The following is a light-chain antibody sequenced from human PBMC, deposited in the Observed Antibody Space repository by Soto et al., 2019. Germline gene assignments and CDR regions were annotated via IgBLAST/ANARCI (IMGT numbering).Light chain of an antibody. J-gene: IGKJ1*01. Sequence: EIVMTQSPATLSVSPGERATLSCRASQSVSSNLAWYQQKPGQAPRLLIYGASTRATGIPARFSGSGSGTEFTLTISSLQSEDCAVYYCQQYNNWLKWTFGQGTKVEIK. CDR3: QQYNNWLKWT. CDR2: GAS. CDR1: QSVSSN. V-gene: IGKV3-15*01.